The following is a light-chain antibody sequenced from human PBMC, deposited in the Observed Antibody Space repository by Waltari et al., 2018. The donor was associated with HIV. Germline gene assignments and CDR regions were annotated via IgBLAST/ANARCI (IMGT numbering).Light chain of an antibody. CDR1: SGNIANNH. CDR2: EDT. V-gene: IGLV6-57*03. CDR3: QSYDQTIPCV. Sequence: NFVLTQPHSVSESPGKTVTISCARSSGNIANNHVQWYQQRPGSAPTPVIYEDTQRPSGVPDRFSGSIDTSSNSASLTIYELKTEDEADYYCQSYDQTIPCVFGTGTRVTVL. J-gene: IGLJ1*01.